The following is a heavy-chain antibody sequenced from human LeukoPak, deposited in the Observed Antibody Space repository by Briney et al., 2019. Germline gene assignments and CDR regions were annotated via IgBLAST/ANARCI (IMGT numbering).Heavy chain of an antibody. V-gene: IGHV3-7*01. CDR1: GLTFSSHW. D-gene: IGHD6-13*01. CDR3: AKDSYSRGDY. Sequence: GESLKISCAASGLTFSSHWMSWVRQAPGKGLGWVANIKQDGSVKTYVDSVKGRFTISRDNAKNSLYLQMNSLRAEDTAVYYCAKDSYSRGDYWGQGTLVTVSS. CDR2: IKQDGSVK. J-gene: IGHJ4*02.